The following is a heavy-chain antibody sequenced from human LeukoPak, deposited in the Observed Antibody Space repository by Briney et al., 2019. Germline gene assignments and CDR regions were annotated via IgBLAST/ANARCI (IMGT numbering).Heavy chain of an antibody. CDR1: GGSFSGYY. CDR2: INHSGST. CDR3: ATVKMITMVRGVIIPTYYFDY. D-gene: IGHD3-10*01. Sequence: SETLSLTCAVYGGSFSGYYWSWIRQPPGKGLEWIGEINHSGSTNYNPSLKSRVTISVDTSKNQFSLKLSSVTAADTAVYYCATVKMITMVRGVIIPTYYFDYWGQGTLVTVSS. J-gene: IGHJ4*02. V-gene: IGHV4-34*01.